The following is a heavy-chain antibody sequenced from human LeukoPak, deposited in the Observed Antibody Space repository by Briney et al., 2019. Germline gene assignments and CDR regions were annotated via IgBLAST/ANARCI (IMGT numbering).Heavy chain of an antibody. V-gene: IGHV3-30*04. J-gene: IGHJ4*02. CDR2: ISYDGSNK. D-gene: IGHD3-10*01. CDR3: ARGMVRGPCFDY. CDR1: GFTFSSYA. Sequence: GGSLRLSCAAPGFTFSSYAMHWVRQAPGKGLEWVAVISYDGSNKYYADSVKGRFTISRDNSKNTLYLQMNSLRAEDTAVYYCARGMVRGPCFDYWGQGTLVTVSS.